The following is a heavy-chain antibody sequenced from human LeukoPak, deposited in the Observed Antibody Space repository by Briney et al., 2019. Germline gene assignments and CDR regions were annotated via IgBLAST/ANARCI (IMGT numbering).Heavy chain of an antibody. CDR2: IYHSGST. CDR1: GGSISSNNW. CDR3: ARAVGTSRNFFDY. D-gene: IGHD4-23*01. J-gene: IGHJ4*02. V-gene: IGHV4-4*02. Sequence: SETLSLTCAVSGGSISSNNWWNWVRQPPGKGLEWIGEIYHSGSTNYNPSLKSRVTISVDTSKNQFSLNLGSVTAADTAMYYCARAVGTSRNFFDYWGQGTLVTVSS.